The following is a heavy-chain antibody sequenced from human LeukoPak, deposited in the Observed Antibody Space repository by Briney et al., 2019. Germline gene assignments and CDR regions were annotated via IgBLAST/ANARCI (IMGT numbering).Heavy chain of an antibody. D-gene: IGHD4-11*01. CDR2: IYYSGST. CDR1: GGSISSGNYY. J-gene: IGHJ4*02. CDR3: ARHDYSNYYLYYFDY. Sequence: SETLSLTCTVSGGSISSGNYYWSWIRQPAGKGLEWIGYIYYSGSTNYNPSLKSRVTISVDTSKNQFSLKLSSVTAADTAVYYCARHDYSNYYLYYFDYWGQGTLVTVSS. V-gene: IGHV4-61*10.